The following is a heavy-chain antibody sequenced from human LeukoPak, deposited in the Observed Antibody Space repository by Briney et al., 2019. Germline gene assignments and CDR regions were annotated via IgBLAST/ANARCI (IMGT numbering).Heavy chain of an antibody. V-gene: IGHV1-69*06. CDR1: GYTFTSYY. CDR3: ARESSYYYGSGSLDY. J-gene: IGHJ4*02. CDR2: IIPIFGTA. Sequence: SVKVSCKASGYTFTSYYMHWVRQAPGQGLEWMGGIIPIFGTANYAQKFQGRVTITADKSTSTAYMELSSLRSDDTAVYYCARESSYYYGSGSLDYWGQGTLVTVSS. D-gene: IGHD3-10*01.